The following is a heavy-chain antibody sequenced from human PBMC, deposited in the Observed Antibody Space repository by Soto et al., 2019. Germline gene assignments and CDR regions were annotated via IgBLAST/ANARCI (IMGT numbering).Heavy chain of an antibody. Sequence: GGSLRLSCAASGFTFSSYAMHWVRQAPGKGLEWVAVISYDGSNKYYADSVKGRFTISRDNSKNTLYLQMNSLRAEDTAVYYCARDSIRDYYGSGGDFDYWGQGTLVTVSS. CDR1: GFTFSSYA. D-gene: IGHD3-10*01. CDR2: ISYDGSNK. V-gene: IGHV3-30-3*01. J-gene: IGHJ4*02. CDR3: ARDSIRDYYGSGGDFDY.